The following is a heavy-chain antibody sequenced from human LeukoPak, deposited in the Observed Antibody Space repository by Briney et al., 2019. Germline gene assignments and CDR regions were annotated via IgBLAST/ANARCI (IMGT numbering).Heavy chain of an antibody. D-gene: IGHD5-12*01. V-gene: IGHV3-33*06. J-gene: IGHJ4*02. CDR2: VWYEERTK. Sequence: GGSLRLSCTTSGFIFSDYGMHWVRQAPGKGLEWLASVWYEERTKYYVDSVKGRFTISRDNSKNSIYLQMKGLGVDDTAIYYCVKEGIYLKSSLEEWGQGTLVTVSS. CDR3: VKEGIYLKSSLEE. CDR1: GFIFSDYG.